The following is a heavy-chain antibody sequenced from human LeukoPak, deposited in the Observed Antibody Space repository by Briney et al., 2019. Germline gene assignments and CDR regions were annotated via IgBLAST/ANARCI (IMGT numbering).Heavy chain of an antibody. J-gene: IGHJ6*02. Sequence: GGSLRLSCAASGFTFSSIWMSWVRQAPGKGLEWVANIRHDGSETNYVDSVKGRFTISRDNAKNSLHLQMNSLRVEDTAVYYCAKNGRPHGMDVWGQGTTVTVSS. D-gene: IGHD2-8*01. V-gene: IGHV3-7*02. CDR1: GFTFSSIW. CDR3: AKNGRPHGMDV. CDR2: IRHDGSET.